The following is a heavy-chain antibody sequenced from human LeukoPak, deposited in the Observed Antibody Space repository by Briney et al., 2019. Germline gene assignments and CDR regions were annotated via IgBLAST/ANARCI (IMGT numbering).Heavy chain of an antibody. V-gene: IGHV4-34*01. D-gene: IGHD2-15*01. CDR3: AREDCSGGSCYSAFDY. CDR2: INHSGST. J-gene: IGHJ4*02. CDR1: GGSFSGYY. Sequence: SETLSLTCAVYGGSFSGYYWSWIRQPPGKGLEWIGEINHSGSTNYNPSLKSRVTISVDTSKNQFSLKLSSVTAADTAVYYCAREDCSGGSCYSAFDYWGQGTLVTVSS.